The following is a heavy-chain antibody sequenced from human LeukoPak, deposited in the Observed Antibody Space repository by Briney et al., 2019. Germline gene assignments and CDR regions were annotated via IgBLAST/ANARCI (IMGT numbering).Heavy chain of an antibody. CDR2: IYYSGST. J-gene: IGHJ4*02. V-gene: IGHV4-31*03. D-gene: IGHD2-2*02. Sequence: PSETLSLTCTVSGGSISSGGYYWSWIRQHPGKGLEWIGYIYYSGSTYYNPSLKSRVTISVDTSKNQFSLKLSSVTAADTAVYYCARSAGYQLLYPFDYWGQGTLVTVSS. CDR3: ARSAGYQLLYPFDY. CDR1: GGSISSGGYY.